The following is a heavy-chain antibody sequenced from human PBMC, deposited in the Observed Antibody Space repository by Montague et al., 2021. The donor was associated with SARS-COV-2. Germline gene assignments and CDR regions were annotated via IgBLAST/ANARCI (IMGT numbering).Heavy chain of an antibody. D-gene: IGHD2-15*01. J-gene: IGHJ4*02. CDR3: ARGGSGGSCYSPPCYFDY. CDR2: IYSGGST. CDR1: GLIVSSNY. V-gene: IGHV3-53*01. Sequence: SLRLSCAASGLIVSSNYMSWVRQAPGKGLEWVSVIYSGGSTYYADSVKGRFTIPRDNSKNTLYLQMNTLSAEDTAVYYCARGGSGGSCYSPPCYFDYWGQGTLVTVSS.